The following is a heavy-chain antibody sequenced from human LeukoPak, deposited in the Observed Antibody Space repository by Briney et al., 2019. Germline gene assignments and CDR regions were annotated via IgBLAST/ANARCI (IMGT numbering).Heavy chain of an antibody. CDR2: ISSSSSTI. Sequence: GGSLRLSCAASGFTFSSYSMNWVRQAPGKGLEWVSYISSSSSTIYYADSVKGRFTISRDTSKNTLFLQMNSLRAEDTALYFCARRLSLRFDAFAVRGRGTVVTVSS. J-gene: IGHJ3*01. V-gene: IGHV3-48*01. CDR1: GFTFSSYS. D-gene: IGHD3-3*01. CDR3: ARRLSLRFDAFAV.